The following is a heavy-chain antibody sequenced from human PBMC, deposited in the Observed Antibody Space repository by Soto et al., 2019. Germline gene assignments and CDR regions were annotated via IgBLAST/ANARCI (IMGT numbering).Heavy chain of an antibody. J-gene: IGHJ6*03. Sequence: QVQLLQSGAEVKKPGASVKVSCKASGYTFTNYGITLVRQAPGQGLEWVGWISAYNGDTHYTQRLQGRVTITTDTSTITAYRELRSLRSDDTDVYYWARVRQLVGYYYYYMYVWRKETTVTGSS. CDR2: ISAYNGDT. CDR1: GYTFTNYG. V-gene: IGHV1-18*01. D-gene: IGHD6-6*01. CDR3: ARVRQLVGYYYYYMYV.